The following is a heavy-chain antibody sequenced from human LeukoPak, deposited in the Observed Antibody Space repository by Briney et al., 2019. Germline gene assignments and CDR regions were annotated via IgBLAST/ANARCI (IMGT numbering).Heavy chain of an antibody. CDR2: IYYSGST. CDR1: GGSISSYY. D-gene: IGHD3-3*01. Sequence: SETLSLTCTVSGGSISSYYWSWIRQPPGKGLEWIGYIYYSGSTNYNPSLKSRVTISVDTSKNQFSLKLSSVTAADTAVYYSARGPLEWLLDYWGQGTLVTVSS. CDR3: ARGPLEWLLDY. V-gene: IGHV4-59*01. J-gene: IGHJ4*02.